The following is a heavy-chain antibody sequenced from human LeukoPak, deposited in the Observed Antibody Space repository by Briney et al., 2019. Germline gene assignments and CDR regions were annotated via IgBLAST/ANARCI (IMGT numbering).Heavy chain of an antibody. CDR3: ARDKGPYWYFDL. CDR1: GVSISRYY. J-gene: IGHJ2*01. V-gene: IGHV4-59*01. CDR2: IYNSGST. Sequence: SSETLSLTCTVSGVSISRYYGNWLRQPPGKGLEWIGNIYNSGSTNYNPSLKSRVTISVDKSKNQTSLKLSSVTAADTALYYCARDKGPYWYFDLWGRGTLVTVSS.